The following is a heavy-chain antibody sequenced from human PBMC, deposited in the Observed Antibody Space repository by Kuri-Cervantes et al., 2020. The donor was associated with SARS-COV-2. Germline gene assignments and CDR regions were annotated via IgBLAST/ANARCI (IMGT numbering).Heavy chain of an antibody. D-gene: IGHD5-12*01. J-gene: IGHJ6*02. CDR3: AREYSGYERYYYYGMDV. V-gene: IGHV7-4-1*02. Sequence: ASVKVSCKASGYTFTSYAMNWVRQAPGQGLEWMGWISTNTGNPTYAQGFTGRFVFSLDTSVSTAYLQISSLKAEDTAVYYCAREYSGYERYYYYGMDVWGQGTTVTVSS. CDR1: GYTFTSYA. CDR2: ISTNTGNP.